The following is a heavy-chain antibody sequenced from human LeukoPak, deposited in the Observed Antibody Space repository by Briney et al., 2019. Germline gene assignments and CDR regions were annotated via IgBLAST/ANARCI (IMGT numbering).Heavy chain of an antibody. D-gene: IGHD1-1*01. V-gene: IGHV3-53*01. CDR3: AKTGNPATGDF. J-gene: IGHJ4*02. Sequence: GGSLRLSCAASGFTFRRHGMNWVRQAPGKGLEWVSVIYSGGSAYCADSVKGRFTISRDNSKNTLYLQMNSLRAEDSAVYYCAKTGNPATGDFWGQGTLVTVSS. CDR2: IYSGGSA. CDR1: GFTFRRHG.